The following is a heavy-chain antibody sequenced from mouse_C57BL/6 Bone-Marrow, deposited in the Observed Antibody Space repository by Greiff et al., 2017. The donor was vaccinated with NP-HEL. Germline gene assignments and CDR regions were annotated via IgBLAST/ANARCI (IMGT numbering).Heavy chain of an antibody. J-gene: IGHJ4*01. CDR1: GYSFTSYY. D-gene: IGHD2-3*01. CDR3: AREGWFLYYAMDY. Sequence: VKLQESGPELVKPGASVKISCKASGYSFTSYYIHWVKQRPGQGLEWIGWIYPGSGNTKYNEKFKGKATLTADTSSSTAYMQLSSLTSEDSAVYYCAREGWFLYYAMDYWGQGTSVTVSS. V-gene: IGHV1-66*01. CDR2: IYPGSGNT.